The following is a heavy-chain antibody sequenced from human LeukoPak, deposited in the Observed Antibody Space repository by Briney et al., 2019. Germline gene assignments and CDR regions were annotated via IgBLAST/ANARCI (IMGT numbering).Heavy chain of an antibody. J-gene: IGHJ5*02. D-gene: IGHD1-26*01. V-gene: IGHV3-48*03. CDR3: ARSLVVGATYPYH. CDR2: ISSSGSTK. CDR1: GFTFSSYE. Sequence: PGGSLRLSCAASGFTFSSYEMNWVRQAPGKGLEWASYISSSGSTKYYADSVKGRFTISRDNAKNSLYLQMNDLRAEDTAVYYCARSLVVGATYPYHWGQGTLVTVSS.